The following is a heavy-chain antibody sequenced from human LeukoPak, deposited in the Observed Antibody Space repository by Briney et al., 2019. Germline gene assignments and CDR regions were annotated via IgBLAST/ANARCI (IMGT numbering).Heavy chain of an antibody. CDR3: ARGAAGYSYG. CDR2: IYYSGST. Sequence: SETLSLTCTVSGGSISSYYWSWIRQPPGKGLEWIGHIYYSGSTNYNPSLKSRVTISIDTSKSQFSLRLSSVTAADTAVYYCARGAAGYSYGWGQGTLVTVSS. V-gene: IGHV4-59*01. J-gene: IGHJ4*02. CDR1: GGSISSYY. D-gene: IGHD5-18*01.